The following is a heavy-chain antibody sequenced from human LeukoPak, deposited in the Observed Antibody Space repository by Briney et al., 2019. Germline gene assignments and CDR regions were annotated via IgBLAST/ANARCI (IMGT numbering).Heavy chain of an antibody. CDR2: INPSGGST. Sequence: GASVKVSCKASGYTFTSYYMHWVRQAPGQGLEWMGIINPSGGSTSYAQKLQGRVTMTTDTSTSTAYMELRSLRSDDTAVYYCARDLEAVAGEFDYWGQGTLVTVSS. V-gene: IGHV1-46*01. CDR1: GYTFTSYY. D-gene: IGHD6-19*01. J-gene: IGHJ4*02. CDR3: ARDLEAVAGEFDY.